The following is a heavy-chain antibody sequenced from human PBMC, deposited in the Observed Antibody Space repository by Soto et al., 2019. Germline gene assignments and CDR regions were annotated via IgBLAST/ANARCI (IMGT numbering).Heavy chain of an antibody. V-gene: IGHV1-69*13. Sequence: GASVKVSCKASRGTFSSYAISWVRQAPGQGLEWMGGIIPIFGTANYAQKFQGRVTITADESTSTAYMELSSLRSEDTAVYYCARDGDSSGWYMGYWGQGTLVTVSS. D-gene: IGHD6-19*01. J-gene: IGHJ4*02. CDR1: RGTFSSYA. CDR3: ARDGDSSGWYMGY. CDR2: IIPIFGTA.